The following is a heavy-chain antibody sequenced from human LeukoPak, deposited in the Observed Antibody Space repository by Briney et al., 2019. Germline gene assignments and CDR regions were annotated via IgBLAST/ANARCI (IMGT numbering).Heavy chain of an antibody. CDR2: INHSGST. CDR3: ARGGVTMVRGVTKYFQH. Sequence: SETLSLTCTVSGGSISSGGYCWSWIRQPPGKGLEWIGEINHSGSTNYNPSLKSRVTISVDTSKNQFSLKLSSVTAADTAVYYCARGGVTMVRGVTKYFQHWGQGTLVTVSS. V-gene: IGHV4-39*07. J-gene: IGHJ1*01. CDR1: GGSISSGGYC. D-gene: IGHD3-10*01.